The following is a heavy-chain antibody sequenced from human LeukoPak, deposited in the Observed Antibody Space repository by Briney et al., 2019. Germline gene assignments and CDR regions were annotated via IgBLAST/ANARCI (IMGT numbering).Heavy chain of an antibody. CDR1: GFTISSNY. Sequence: GGSLRLSCAAYGFTISSNYMSWVRQAPGKGLEWVSVIYSGGSTYYADSVKGRFTISRDNSKNTLYLQMNSLRAEDTAVYYCARDHPLKGAFDIWGQGTMVTVSS. CDR3: ARDHPLKGAFDI. V-gene: IGHV3-53*01. CDR2: IYSGGST. J-gene: IGHJ3*02.